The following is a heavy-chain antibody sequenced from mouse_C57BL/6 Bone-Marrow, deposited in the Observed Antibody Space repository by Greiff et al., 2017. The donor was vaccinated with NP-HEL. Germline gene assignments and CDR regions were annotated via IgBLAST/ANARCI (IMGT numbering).Heavy chain of an antibody. CDR1: GYTFTSYW. CDR2: IHPSDSDT. D-gene: IGHD3-2*02. CDR3: VSSGYGDYAMDY. Sequence: VNVVESGAELVKPGASVKVSCKASGYTFTSYWMHWVKQRPGQGLEWIGRIHPSDSDTNYNQKFKGKATLTVDKSSSTAYMQLSSLTSEDSAVYYCVSSGYGDYAMDYWGQGTSVTVSS. V-gene: IGHV1-74*01. J-gene: IGHJ4*01.